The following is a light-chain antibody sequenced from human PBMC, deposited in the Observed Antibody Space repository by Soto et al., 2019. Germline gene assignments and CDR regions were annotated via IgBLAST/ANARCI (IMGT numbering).Light chain of an antibody. J-gene: IGKJ3*01. CDR1: QSINSKS. Sequence: EIVLTQSPGTLSLSPGEGATVSCRVSQSINSKSLVWYQRKFGQAPRLLIYNTSSRATGIPDRFSGSGSGTDFTLSISRLEPEDVGTYYCQKYDIAPLTFGPGTTVDVK. V-gene: IGKV3-20*01. CDR3: QKYDIAPLT. CDR2: NTS.